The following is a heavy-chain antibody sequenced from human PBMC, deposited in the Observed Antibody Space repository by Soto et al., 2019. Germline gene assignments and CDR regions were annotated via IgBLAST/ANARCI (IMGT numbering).Heavy chain of an antibody. CDR3: ARGHYYYGMDV. V-gene: IGHV4-30-2*01. CDR1: NGLVSTCTDS. CDR2: IYYSGTT. J-gene: IGHJ6*02. Sequence: LPFSSSNGLVSTCTDSWSWVRQPPGKGLEWIGYIYYSGTTYYTPSLKSRLTMSMDRANDHFSLNLTSVTAADTAVYFCARGHYYYGMDVWGQGITVTVSS.